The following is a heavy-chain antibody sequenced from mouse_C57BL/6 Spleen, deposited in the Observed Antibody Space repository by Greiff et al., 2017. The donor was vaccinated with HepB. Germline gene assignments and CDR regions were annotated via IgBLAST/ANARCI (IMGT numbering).Heavy chain of an antibody. CDR3: VRHRIYYDYDGYFDV. Sequence: EVQVVESGGGLVQPKGSLKLSCAASGFSFNTYAMNWVRQAPGKGLEWVARIRSKSNNYATYYADSVKDRFTISRDDSETMLYLQMNNLKTEDTAMYYGVRHRIYYDYDGYFDVWGTGTTVTVSS. V-gene: IGHV10-1*01. J-gene: IGHJ1*03. D-gene: IGHD2-4*01. CDR1: GFSFNTYA. CDR2: IRSKSNNYAT.